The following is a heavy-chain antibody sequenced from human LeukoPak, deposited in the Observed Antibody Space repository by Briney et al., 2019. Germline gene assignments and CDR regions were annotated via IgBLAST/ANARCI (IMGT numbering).Heavy chain of an antibody. CDR1: GGSFSGYY. Sequence: SQTLSLTCAVYGGSFSGYYWSWIRQPPGKGLEWIGEINHSGSTNYNPSLKSRVTISVDTSKNQFSLKLSSVTAADTAVYYCARGNRGLRYFDWYGYFDYWGQGTLVTVSS. J-gene: IGHJ4*02. CDR3: ARGNRGLRYFDWYGYFDY. CDR2: INHSGST. D-gene: IGHD3-9*01. V-gene: IGHV4-34*01.